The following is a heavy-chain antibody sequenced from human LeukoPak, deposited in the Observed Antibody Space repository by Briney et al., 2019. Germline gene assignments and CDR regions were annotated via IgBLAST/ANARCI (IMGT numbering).Heavy chain of an antibody. CDR2: ISSSSSYI. D-gene: IGHD6-6*01. Sequence: GGSLRLSCAASGFTFSSYNINWVRQAPGKGLEWVSSISSSSSYIYYADSVKGRFTISRDNAKNSLYLQMNSLRAEDTAVYYCARSYLRVGSSSAEPDYYYYYMDVWGKGTTVTVSS. CDR3: ARSYLRVGSSSAEPDYYYYYMDV. V-gene: IGHV3-21*01. CDR1: GFTFSSYN. J-gene: IGHJ6*03.